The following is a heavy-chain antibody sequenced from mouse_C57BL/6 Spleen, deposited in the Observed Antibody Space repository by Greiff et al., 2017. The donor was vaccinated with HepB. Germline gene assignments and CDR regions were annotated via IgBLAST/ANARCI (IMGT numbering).Heavy chain of an antibody. Sequence: EVKLQESGGGLVQPKGSLKLSCAASGFSFNTYAMNWVRQAPGKGLEWVARIRSKSNNYATYYADSVKDRFTISRDDSESMLYLQMNNLKTEDTAMYYCVRHRDYYGSSYDYWYFDVWGTGTTVTVSS. J-gene: IGHJ1*03. CDR2: IRSKSNNYAT. D-gene: IGHD1-1*01. V-gene: IGHV10-1*01. CDR3: VRHRDYYGSSYDYWYFDV. CDR1: GFSFNTYA.